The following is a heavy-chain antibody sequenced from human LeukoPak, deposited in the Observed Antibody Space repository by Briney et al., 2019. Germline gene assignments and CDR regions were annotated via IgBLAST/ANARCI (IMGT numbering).Heavy chain of an antibody. CDR2: IYTSENT. CDR3: ASGENAFNI. J-gene: IGHJ3*02. V-gene: IGHV4-4*07. D-gene: IGHD4-17*01. CDR1: GGSISSYK. Sequence: SETLSLTCTVSGGSISSYKWSWIRQPAGKGLEWIGRIYTSENTNYNPSLKSRVTMSVNTSRNQFSLKVTSVTAADTALYYCASGENAFNIWGQGTMVTVSS.